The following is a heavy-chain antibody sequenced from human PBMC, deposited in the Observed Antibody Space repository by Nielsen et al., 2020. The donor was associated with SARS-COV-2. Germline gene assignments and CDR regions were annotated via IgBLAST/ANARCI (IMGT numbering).Heavy chain of an antibody. Sequence: SETLSLTCTVSGGSVSSDSYYWSWIRQPPGKGLEWIGNIYYSGSTNYNPSLKSRLTISVDTSKNQFSLKLSSVTAAATAVSYCARAFDPWGQRSLVTVSS. J-gene: IGHJ5*02. CDR2: IYYSGST. V-gene: IGHV4-61*01. CDR3: ARAFDP. CDR1: GGSVSSDSYY.